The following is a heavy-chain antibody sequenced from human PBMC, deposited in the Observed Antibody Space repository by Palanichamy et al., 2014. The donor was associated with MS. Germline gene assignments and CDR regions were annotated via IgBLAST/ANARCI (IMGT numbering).Heavy chain of an antibody. CDR2: FHHSGGT. Sequence: QLQLQESGPGLVKPSETLSLTCGVSGGSISSDTYYWGWIRQPPGKGLEWIGSFHHSGGTYYNPSLKSRATISVDTSQNHFSLNLRSVTAADTAVYYCARSTSWLLYSKFDYWGQGTLVTVSS. V-gene: IGHV4-39*02. CDR3: ARSTSWLLYSKFDY. D-gene: IGHD3/OR15-3a*01. CDR1: GGSISSDTYY. J-gene: IGHJ4*02.